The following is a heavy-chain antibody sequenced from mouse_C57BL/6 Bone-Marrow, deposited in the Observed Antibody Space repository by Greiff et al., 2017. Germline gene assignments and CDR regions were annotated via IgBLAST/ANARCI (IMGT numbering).Heavy chain of an antibody. CDR3: ARGYDYGYAMDI. J-gene: IGHJ4*01. D-gene: IGHD2-4*01. CDR2: INPDYGTT. Sequence: EVQLQQSGPELVKPGASVKISCKASGYSFTDYNMNWVKQSNGKSLEWIGGINPDYGTTSYNQKFKGKATLTVDKSSSTAYMQLNSLTSEDSAVSYCARGYDYGYAMDIWGQGTSVTVSS. CDR1: GYSFTDYN. V-gene: IGHV1-39*01.